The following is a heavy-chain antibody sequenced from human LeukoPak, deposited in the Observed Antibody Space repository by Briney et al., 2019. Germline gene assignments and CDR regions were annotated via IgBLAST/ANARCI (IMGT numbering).Heavy chain of an antibody. J-gene: IGHJ6*03. CDR1: GYTFTSYD. CDR2: MNPNSGNT. V-gene: IGHV1-8*01. D-gene: IGHD3-10*01. CDR3: ARAYYYGSGSYYLGGYYYYYMDV. Sequence: PRASVKVSCKASGYTFTSYDINWVRQATGQGLEWMGWMNPNSGNTGYAQKFQGRVTMTRNTSISTAYMELSSLRSEDTAVYYCARAYYYGSGSYYLGGYYYYYMDVWGKGTTVTISS.